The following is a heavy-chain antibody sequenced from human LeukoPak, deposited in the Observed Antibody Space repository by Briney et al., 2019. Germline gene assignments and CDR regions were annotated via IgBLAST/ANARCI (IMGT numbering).Heavy chain of an antibody. CDR1: GYSFTSYW. D-gene: IGHD3-10*01. J-gene: IGHJ6*04. V-gene: IGHV5-10-1*01. Sequence: GVSLKISCKGSGYSFTSYWISWVRQMPGKGLEWMGRIDSSDSYTNYSPSFQGHVTISADKSIRPAYLQWSSLKASDTAMYYCARTYCSGPYYYYGMDVWGKGTTVTVSS. CDR3: ARTYCSGPYYYYGMDV. CDR2: IDSSDSYT.